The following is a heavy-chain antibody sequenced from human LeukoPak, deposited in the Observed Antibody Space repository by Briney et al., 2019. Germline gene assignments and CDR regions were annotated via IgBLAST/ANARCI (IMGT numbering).Heavy chain of an antibody. D-gene: IGHD5-18*01. CDR1: GGTFSSYA. CDR2: IIPIFGTA. V-gene: IGHV1-69*13. J-gene: IGHJ6*03. CDR3: AREGVDTAMETYYYYYMDV. Sequence: ASVKVSCKASGGTFSSYAISWVRQAPGQGLEWMGGIIPIFGTANYAQKFQGRVTITADESTSTAYMELSSLRSEDTAVYYCAREGVDTAMETYYYYYMDVWGKETMVTVSS.